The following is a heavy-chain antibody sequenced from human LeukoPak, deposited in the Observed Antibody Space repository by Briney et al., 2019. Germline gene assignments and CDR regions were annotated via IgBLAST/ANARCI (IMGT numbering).Heavy chain of an antibody. CDR3: ARERLGEFALYY. V-gene: IGHV3-7*01. Sequence: PGGSLRLSCAACGFTFSSYWVSGVRQAPGKGLEGVANIKQGGSEKYYVDSVKGRFTISRDNDKNLLYLQMNSLSGEDTAVYYCARERLGEFALYYWGQGTLVTVSS. CDR1: GFTFSSYW. J-gene: IGHJ4*02. D-gene: IGHD3-16*02. CDR2: IKQGGSEK.